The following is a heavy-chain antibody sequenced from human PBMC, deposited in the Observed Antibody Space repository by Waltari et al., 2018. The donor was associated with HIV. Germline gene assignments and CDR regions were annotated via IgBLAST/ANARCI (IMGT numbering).Heavy chain of an antibody. CDR1: GYNFAAYT. J-gene: IGHJ4*02. CDR3: ARGESTTWANLDF. V-gene: IGHV1-2*04. Sequence: QERLVQSGAEVKNPWASVKVSCHTSGYNFAAYTIHWVRQAPGEGLEWLGWIRPSNGVTDYAQKFQGWVSLTRDTSTETVYLTLNRLRSEDTAIYYCARGESTTWANLDFWGQGTLVSVSS. CDR2: IRPSNGVT. D-gene: IGHD1-26*01.